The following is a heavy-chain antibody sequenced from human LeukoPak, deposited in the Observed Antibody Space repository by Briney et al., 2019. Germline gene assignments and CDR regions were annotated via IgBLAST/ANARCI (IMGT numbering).Heavy chain of an antibody. CDR1: GDSISGSSYY. CDR2: IYYTGNT. V-gene: IGHV4-39*01. Sequence: SETLSLTCTVSGDSISGSSYYWGWIRQPPGKGLEWIGSIYYTGNTYYNPSLKSRVAISVDTSKNQFSLKLSSVTAANTAVYYCVRLKIVEYASSSGSWGQGTLVTVSS. J-gene: IGHJ5*02. CDR3: VRLKIVEYASSSGS. D-gene: IGHD6-6*01.